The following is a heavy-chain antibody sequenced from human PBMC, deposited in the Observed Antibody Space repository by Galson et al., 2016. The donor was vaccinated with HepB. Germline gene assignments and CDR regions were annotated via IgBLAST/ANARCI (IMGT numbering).Heavy chain of an antibody. Sequence: SLRLSCAASGLTFVTYAMYWVRQAPGKGLEWVALISFDGVKITYAESVKGRFTISRDNSKNALYLQMNSLGAEDTAVYYCASLLVTATPDYWGQGTLVTVSS. CDR3: ASLLVTATPDY. D-gene: IGHD2-15*01. CDR1: GLTFVTYA. J-gene: IGHJ4*02. CDR2: ISFDGVKI. V-gene: IGHV3-30-3*01.